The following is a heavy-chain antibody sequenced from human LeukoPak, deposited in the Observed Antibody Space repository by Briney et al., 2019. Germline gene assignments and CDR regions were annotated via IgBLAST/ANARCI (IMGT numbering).Heavy chain of an antibody. CDR3: ARGDSSGYSNFDY. CDR1: GESFSGYY. CDR2: INHSGST. D-gene: IGHD3-22*01. J-gene: IGHJ4*02. V-gene: IGHV4-34*01. Sequence: SETLSLTCAVYGESFSGYYWSWIRQPPGKGLEWIGEINHSGSTKYNPSLKSRVTVSVDTSKNQFSLKLNSVTAADTAVYYCARGDSSGYSNFDYWGQGTLVTVSS.